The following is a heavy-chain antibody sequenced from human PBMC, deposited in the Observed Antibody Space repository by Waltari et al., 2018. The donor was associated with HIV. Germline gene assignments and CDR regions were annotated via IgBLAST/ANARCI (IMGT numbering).Heavy chain of an antibody. CDR3: ARLRWDASFYYGLDV. V-gene: IGHV4-34*02. J-gene: IGHJ6*02. Sequence: QVQLQQWGAGLLKPSETLSLTCAVYGGSFSGCYWTWLRQPPGKGLQWIAEIYHSGAANYNPSLKSRVTISVDTSKNQFSLKLRSVTAADTAVYYCARLRWDASFYYGLDVWGQGTTVTVSS. CDR2: IYHSGAA. D-gene: IGHD4-17*01. CDR1: GGSFSGCY.